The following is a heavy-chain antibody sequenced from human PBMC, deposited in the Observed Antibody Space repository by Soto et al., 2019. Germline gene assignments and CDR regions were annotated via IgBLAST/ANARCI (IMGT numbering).Heavy chain of an antibody. J-gene: IGHJ6*02. CDR3: ARGASTDCSNGVCSFFYSHHMDF. CDR2: INPKSCGT. CDR1: GYSFTDYH. Sequence: ASVKVSCKASGYSFTDYHIHWVRQAPGQGLEWLGRINPKSCGTSTAQKFQGWVTMTTDTSISTASMELTRLTSDDTAIYYCARGASTDCSNGVCSFFYSHHMDFWGQGTTVTVSS. V-gene: IGHV1-2*04. D-gene: IGHD2-8*01.